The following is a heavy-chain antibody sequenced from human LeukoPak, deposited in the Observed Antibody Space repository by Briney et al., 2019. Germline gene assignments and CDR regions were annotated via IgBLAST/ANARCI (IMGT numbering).Heavy chain of an antibody. V-gene: IGHV4-59*08. CDR1: GGSISSYY. CDR3: ARGVRPTDNYFDY. CDR2: IYYSGST. D-gene: IGHD1-1*01. Sequence: SETLSLTCTVSGGSISSYYLSWIRQPPGKGLEWIGYIYYSGSTNYNPSLPSRLTISVDTSNHQFSLTLSPVTAADTAVYYCARGVRPTDNYFDYWGQGTLVTVSS. J-gene: IGHJ4*02.